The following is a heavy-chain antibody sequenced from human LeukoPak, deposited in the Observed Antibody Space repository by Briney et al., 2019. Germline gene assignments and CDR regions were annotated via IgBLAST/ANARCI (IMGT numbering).Heavy chain of an antibody. J-gene: IGHJ5*02. Sequence: PGGSLRLSCAASGFTFSSYGMHWVRQAPGKGLEWVAFIRYDGSNKYYADSVKGRFTISRDNSKNTLYLQMNSLRAEDTAVYYCAKDLSIAAAGTGWFDPWGQGTLVTVSS. V-gene: IGHV3-30*02. CDR1: GFTFSSYG. D-gene: IGHD6-13*01. CDR2: IRYDGSNK. CDR3: AKDLSIAAAGTGWFDP.